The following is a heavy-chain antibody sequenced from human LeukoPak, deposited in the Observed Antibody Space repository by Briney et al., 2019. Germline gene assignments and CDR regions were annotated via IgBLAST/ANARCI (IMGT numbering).Heavy chain of an antibody. D-gene: IGHD3-22*01. CDR3: ARGGVEHDNSDYSPFDN. CDR1: GFTFSSYA. Sequence: GGSLRLSCAASGFTFSSYAMSWVRQATGKGLEWISVIYSGGNTHYADSVKGRFTISRDNSKNTLFLQMNSLRAEDTAVYYCARGGVEHDNSDYSPFDNWGQGTLVTASS. V-gene: IGHV3-53*01. CDR2: IYSGGNT. J-gene: IGHJ4*02.